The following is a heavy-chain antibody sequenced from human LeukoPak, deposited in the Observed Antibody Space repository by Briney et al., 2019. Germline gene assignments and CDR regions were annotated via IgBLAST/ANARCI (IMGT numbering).Heavy chain of an antibody. CDR3: AGGLGPLPPYYFDY. CDR2: LYSGGNT. V-gene: IGHV3-53*01. Sequence: PGGSLRLSCAASGFTVSSNYMSWVRQAPGKGLEWVSVLYSGGNTYYADSVKGRFTISRDNSKNTLYLQMNSLRAEDTAVYYCAGGLGPLPPYYFDYWGQGTLVTVSS. D-gene: IGHD2-21*01. J-gene: IGHJ4*02. CDR1: GFTVSSNY.